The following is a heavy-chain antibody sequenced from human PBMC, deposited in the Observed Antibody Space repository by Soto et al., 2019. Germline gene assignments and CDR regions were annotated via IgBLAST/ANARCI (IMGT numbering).Heavy chain of an antibody. D-gene: IGHD2-8*02. CDR2: IYSSWSS. J-gene: IGHJ4*02. CDR3: ARDKITGLFDY. Sequence: SETLSLTCTVSGGSISSGGYYWSWIRQHPGKGLEWIGCIYSSWSSYYNPSLKSRVSISVDTSKNQFSLKMSSVTAADTAVYYCARDKITGLFDYWGQGTLVTRLL. V-gene: IGHV4-31*03. CDR1: GGSISSGGYY.